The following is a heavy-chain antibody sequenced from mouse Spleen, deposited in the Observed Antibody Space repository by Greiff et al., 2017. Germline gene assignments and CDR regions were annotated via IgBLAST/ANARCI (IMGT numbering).Heavy chain of an antibody. V-gene: IGHV5-9*01. Sequence: EVKVEESGGGLVKPGGSLKLSCAASGFTFSSYTMSWVRQTPEKRLEWVATISGGGGNTYYPDSVKGRFTISRDNAKNTLYLQMSSLRSEDTALYYCARQVYDYDGGFAYWGQGTLVTVSA. CDR1: GFTFSSYT. CDR2: ISGGGGNT. CDR3: ARQVYDYDGGFAY. D-gene: IGHD2-4*01. J-gene: IGHJ3*01.